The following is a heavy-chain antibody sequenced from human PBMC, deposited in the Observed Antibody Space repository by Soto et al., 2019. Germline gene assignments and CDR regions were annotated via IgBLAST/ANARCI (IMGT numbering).Heavy chain of an antibody. J-gene: IGHJ4*02. V-gene: IGHV1-69*02. CDR2: IIPILGIA. D-gene: IGHD2-15*01. Sequence: QVQLVQSGAEVQKPGSSVKVSCKASGGTFSSYTIGWVRQAPGQGLEWMGRIIPILGIANYAQKFQGRVTITADKSTSTAYMELSSLRSEDTAVYYCARARCSGGSCYGAVDYWGQGTLVTVSS. CDR1: GGTFSSYT. CDR3: ARARCSGGSCYGAVDY.